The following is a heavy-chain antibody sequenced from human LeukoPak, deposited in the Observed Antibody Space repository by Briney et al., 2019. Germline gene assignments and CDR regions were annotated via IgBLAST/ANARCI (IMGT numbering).Heavy chain of an antibody. D-gene: IGHD4-23*01. V-gene: IGHV4-39*01. CDR3: ARHDGRSGGTTGALDS. Sequence: SETLSLTCTVSGGSISSGSHHWGWFRQSPGKGLEWIGSIYDSRTIYYNPSLNSRVTISAVTSKNQFSLQLNSVTAADTAVYYCARHDGRSGGTTGALDSWGQGSLVIVSS. J-gene: IGHJ4*02. CDR2: IYDSRTI. CDR1: GGSISSGSHH.